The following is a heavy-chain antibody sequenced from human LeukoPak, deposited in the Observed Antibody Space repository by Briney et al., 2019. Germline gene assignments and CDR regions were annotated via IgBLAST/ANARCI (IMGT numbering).Heavy chain of an antibody. CDR2: IYYSGST. CDR3: ASTYLGYCSSTSCPYPFDI. J-gene: IGHJ3*02. D-gene: IGHD2-2*01. V-gene: IGHV4-30-4*08. Sequence: PSETLSLPCTLSGGSISSGDYYCSWIRQPPGKGLEWIGYIYYSGSTSYHPSLKSRVTISVDTSKNQFSLKLSSVTAADTAVYYCASTYLGYCSSTSCPYPFDIWGQGTMVTVSS. CDR1: GGSISSGDYY.